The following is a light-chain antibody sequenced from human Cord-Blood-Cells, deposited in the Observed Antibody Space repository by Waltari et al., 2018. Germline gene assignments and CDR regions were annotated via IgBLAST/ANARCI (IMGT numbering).Light chain of an antibody. J-gene: IGLJ2*01. CDR2: EVS. Sequence: QSALTQPPSVSGSPGQSVTISCTGTSSDVGSYNRVSWYQQPPGTAPKLMIYEVSNRPSGFPDRFSGSKSGNTASLTISGLQAEDEADYYCSSYTSSSTVPVVFGGGTKLTVL. V-gene: IGLV2-18*02. CDR3: SSYTSSSTVPVV. CDR1: SSDVGSYNR.